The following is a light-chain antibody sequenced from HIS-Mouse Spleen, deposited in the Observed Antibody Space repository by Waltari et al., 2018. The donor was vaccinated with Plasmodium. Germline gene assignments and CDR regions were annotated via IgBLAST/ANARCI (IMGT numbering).Light chain of an antibody. CDR1: SSDVGGYNY. V-gene: IGLV2-11*01. CDR3: CSYAGSYTFV. Sequence: QSALTQPRSVSGSPGQSVTISCTGTSSDVGGYNYVSWYQQHPGKAPNLMIYDVRKRPSGVPDRCSGSKSGNTASLTISGRQAEDEADYYCCSYAGSYTFVFGGGTKLTVL. J-gene: IGLJ2*01. CDR2: DVR.